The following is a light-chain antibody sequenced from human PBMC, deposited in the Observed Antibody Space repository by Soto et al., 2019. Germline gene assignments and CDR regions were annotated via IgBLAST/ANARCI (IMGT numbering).Light chain of an antibody. CDR2: KAS. CDR3: QQYNSYWT. J-gene: IGKJ1*01. CDR1: QSISSW. V-gene: IGKV1-5*03. Sequence: DIQMTQSPSTLSASVGDRVTITCRASQSISSWLAWYQQKPGKAPKLLIYKASSLESGVPSRFSGSGSGTEFTLTISSLQPDDFATYYCQQYNSYWTFGQCTEVEI.